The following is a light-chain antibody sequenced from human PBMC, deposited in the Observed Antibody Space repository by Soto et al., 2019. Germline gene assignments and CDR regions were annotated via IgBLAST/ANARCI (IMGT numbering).Light chain of an antibody. CDR2: GAS. Sequence: DIQLTQSPSFLSASIGDRVTIFCRASEDVSDILAWYQQRPGKAPKLLTNGASALQSGVPSRCSGSGSGTEFNLSISSLQSEDLATYFCQQLNRFPHTFGQGTKLEIK. CDR3: QQLNRFPHT. V-gene: IGKV1-9*01. J-gene: IGKJ2*01. CDR1: EDVSDI.